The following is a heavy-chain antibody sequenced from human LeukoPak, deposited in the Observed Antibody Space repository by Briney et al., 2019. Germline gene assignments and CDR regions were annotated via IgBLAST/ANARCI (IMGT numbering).Heavy chain of an antibody. CDR3: ARGSKEMATIYYFDY. J-gene: IGHJ4*02. CDR1: GGSFSDYY. V-gene: IGHV4-34*01. CDR2: IIHSGST. Sequence: SETLSLTCVVYGGSFSDYYWTWIRQPPGKGLEWIAEIIHSGSTNYNPSLKSRVTISVDTSKNQFSLKLSSVTAADTAVYYCARGSKEMATIYYFDYWGQGTLVTVSS. D-gene: IGHD5-24*01.